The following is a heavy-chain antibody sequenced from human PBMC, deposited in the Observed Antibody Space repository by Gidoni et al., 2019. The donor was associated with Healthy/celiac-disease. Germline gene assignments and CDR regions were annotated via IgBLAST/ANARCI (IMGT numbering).Heavy chain of an antibody. CDR2: IKSKTDGGTT. J-gene: IGHJ3*02. CDR1: GFTFRNAW. Sequence: EVQLVESGGGLVKPGGSLRLSCAASGFTFRNAWMSWVRQAPGKGLEWVGRIKSKTDGGTTDYAAPVKGRFTISRDDSKNTLYLQMNSLKTEDTAVYYCTTDNGYGFDAFDIWGQGTMVTVSS. V-gene: IGHV3-15*01. D-gene: IGHD5-18*01. CDR3: TTDNGYGFDAFDI.